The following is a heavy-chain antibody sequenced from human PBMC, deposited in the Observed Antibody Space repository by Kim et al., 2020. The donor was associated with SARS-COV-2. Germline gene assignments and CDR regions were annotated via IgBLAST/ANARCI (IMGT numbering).Heavy chain of an antibody. CDR2: IWYDGSNK. CDR3: ARAPTTGTGDAFDI. V-gene: IGHV3-33*01. J-gene: IGHJ3*02. CDR1: GFTFSSYG. Sequence: GGSLRLSCAASGFTFSSYGMHWVRQAPGKGLEWVAVIWYDGSNKYYADSVKGRFTISRDNSKNTLYLQMNSLRAEDTAVYYCARAPTTGTGDAFDIWGQGTMVTVSS. D-gene: IGHD4-17*01.